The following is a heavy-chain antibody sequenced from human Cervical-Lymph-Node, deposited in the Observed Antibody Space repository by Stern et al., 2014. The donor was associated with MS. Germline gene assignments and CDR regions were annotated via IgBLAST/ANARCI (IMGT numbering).Heavy chain of an antibody. D-gene: IGHD3-22*01. CDR3: ARAGYYYDSSGYFPPYNWFHP. Sequence: EVQLVQSGAEVKKPGESLKISCKGSGYSFTSYWIGWVRQMPGKGLEWMGIIYPGDSDTRYSPSFQGQVTISADKSISTAYLQWSSLKASDTAMYYCARAGYYYDSSGYFPPYNWFHPWGQGTLVTVSS. CDR1: GYSFTSYW. V-gene: IGHV5-51*01. J-gene: IGHJ5*02. CDR2: IYPGDSDT.